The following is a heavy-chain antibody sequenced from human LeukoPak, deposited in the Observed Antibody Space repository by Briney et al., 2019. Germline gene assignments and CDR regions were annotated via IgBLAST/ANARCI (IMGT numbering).Heavy chain of an antibody. J-gene: IGHJ4*02. CDR1: GGSISSGDYS. CDR3: ARARESMATAGNYFDY. CDR2: IYHTGNT. V-gene: IGHV4-30-2*01. Sequence: SETLSLTCAVSGGSISSGDYSWSWIRQPPGNGLEWIGYIYHTGNTNYNPSLKSRVTISVARSKNQFSLRLSSVTAADTAVYYCARARESMATAGNYFDYWGQGTLVTVSS. D-gene: IGHD6-13*01.